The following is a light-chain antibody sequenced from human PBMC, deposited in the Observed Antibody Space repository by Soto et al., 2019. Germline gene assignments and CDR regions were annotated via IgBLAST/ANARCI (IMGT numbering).Light chain of an antibody. V-gene: IGKV3-20*01. Sequence: EIVLTQSPGSLSLSPGERATLSCRASQSVSSTFFAWYQQRPGQAPRLLMYGASSRATGIPERFSGSGSGKDFTLTLSRLEPEDFAVYYCQQFDSSVTFGQGTKVEIK. J-gene: IGKJ1*01. CDR3: QQFDSSVT. CDR1: QSVSSTF. CDR2: GAS.